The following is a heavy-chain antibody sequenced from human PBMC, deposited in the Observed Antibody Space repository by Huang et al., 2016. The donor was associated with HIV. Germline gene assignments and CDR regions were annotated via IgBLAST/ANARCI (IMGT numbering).Heavy chain of an antibody. CDR3: ATKTAAMDI. J-gene: IGHJ6*02. CDR1: TFRFGAYW. V-gene: IGHV3-7*01. Sequence: VESGGRLVQPGGSIRLSLVGSTFRFGAYWMSWVRQSPGKGMEWVANSKQDESEKYYVDAVKGRFNISRDNAKKVLFLEMNNVRVEDTATYYCATKTAAMDIWGQGTTVTVS. D-gene: IGHD1-7*01. CDR2: SKQDESEK.